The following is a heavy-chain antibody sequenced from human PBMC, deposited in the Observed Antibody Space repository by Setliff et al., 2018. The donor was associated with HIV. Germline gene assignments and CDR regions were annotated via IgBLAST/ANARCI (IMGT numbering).Heavy chain of an antibody. CDR3: ASGFRATVPDY. CDR1: GYTFNNYD. V-gene: IGHV1-8*02. Sequence: GASVKVSCKASGYTFNNYDINWVRQATGQGLEWMGWMNPNSGNTGYAQKFQGRVTMTRDTSTSTVYMELSSLTYEDTAIYYCASGFRATVPDYWGQGTLVTVSS. CDR2: MNPNSGNT. D-gene: IGHD4-17*01. J-gene: IGHJ4*02.